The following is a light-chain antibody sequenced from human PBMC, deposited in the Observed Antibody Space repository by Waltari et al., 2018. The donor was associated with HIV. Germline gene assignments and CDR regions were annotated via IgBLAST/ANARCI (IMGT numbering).Light chain of an antibody. V-gene: IGLV2-23*02. CDR2: EVT. Sequence: QSALTQPASMSGSPGQSITISCSGTSSDVGSYNLVSWYQQHPGKVPKLIIYEVTKRPSDVSNRFSASKSGDTASLTISGLQPEDGADYYCCSYAGVDTPVVFGGGTKLTVL. J-gene: IGLJ2*01. CDR3: CSYAGVDTPVV. CDR1: SSDVGSYNL.